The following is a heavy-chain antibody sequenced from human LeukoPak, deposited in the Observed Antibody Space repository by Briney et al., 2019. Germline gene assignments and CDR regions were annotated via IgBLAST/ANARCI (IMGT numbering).Heavy chain of an antibody. CDR3: ARIGIAVAGVIDY. Sequence: SETLSLTCTVSGYSISSGYYWGWIRQPPGKGLEWIGSIYHSGSTYYNPSLKSRVTISVDTSKNQFSLKLSSVTAADTAVYYCARIGIAVAGVIDYWGQGTLVTVSS. V-gene: IGHV4-38-2*02. CDR1: GYSISSGYY. J-gene: IGHJ4*02. D-gene: IGHD6-19*01. CDR2: IYHSGST.